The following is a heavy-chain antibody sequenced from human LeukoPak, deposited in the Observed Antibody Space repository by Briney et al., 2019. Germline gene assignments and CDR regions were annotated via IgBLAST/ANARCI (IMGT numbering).Heavy chain of an antibody. J-gene: IGHJ5*02. Sequence: PSQTLSLTCTVSGGSISSGGYYWSWIRQHPGKGGGWCGYIYYSGSTYYHPSLKSRVTISVDTSKNQFSLKLSSVTAADTAVYYSARIVVVNNWFDPWGQGTLVTVSS. CDR1: GGSISSGGYY. CDR3: ARIVVVNNWFDP. V-gene: IGHV4-31*03. D-gene: IGHD3-22*01. CDR2: IYYSGST.